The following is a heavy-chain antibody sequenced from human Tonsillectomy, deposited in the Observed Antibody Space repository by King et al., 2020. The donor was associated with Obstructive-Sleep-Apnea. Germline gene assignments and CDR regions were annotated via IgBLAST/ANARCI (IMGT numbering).Heavy chain of an antibody. CDR1: GFIFNTYT. Sequence: VQLVESGGGVVQPGRSLRLSCAASGFIFNTYTMHWVRQAPGKGLEWVAVISFDGSNKYYADFVKGRFTNSRDNSKNTLYLQMNSLRAEDTAVYYCAREDYYDILTDPFDYWGQGTLVTVSS. CDR2: ISFDGSNK. D-gene: IGHD3-9*01. V-gene: IGHV3-30-3*01. CDR3: AREDYYDILTDPFDY. J-gene: IGHJ4*02.